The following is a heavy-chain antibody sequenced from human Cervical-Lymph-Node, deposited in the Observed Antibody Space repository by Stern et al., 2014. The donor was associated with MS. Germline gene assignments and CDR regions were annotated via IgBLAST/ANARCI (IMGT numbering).Heavy chain of an antibody. D-gene: IGHD3-10*01. CDR2: LLPMFGTA. CDR1: GGTLSNYA. J-gene: IGHJ5*02. CDR3: ARDRVTGWFDP. Sequence: QLVQSGAEVKKPGSSVRVSCKASGGTLSNYAISWVRQAPGQGLEWMGGLLPMFGTANYAQKFQGRVTITADKSTNTAHMHLISLTSDDTAVYYCARDRVTGWFDPWGQGTLVTVSS. V-gene: IGHV1-69*06.